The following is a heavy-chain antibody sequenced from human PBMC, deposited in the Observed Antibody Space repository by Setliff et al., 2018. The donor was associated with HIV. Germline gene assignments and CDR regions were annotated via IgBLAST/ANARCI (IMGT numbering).Heavy chain of an antibody. V-gene: IGHV4-31*02. Sequence: SETLSLTCTVSGGSISSGGYYWSWIRQHPGKGLEWIGHIYYSGSSESTYYNPSLKSRVTLSADTSKNQLSLSLTSVTAADTAVYYCARQGAGIQVRYFDWPWDPWTLDFDIWGRGTLVTVS. J-gene: IGHJ2*01. CDR2: IYYSGSSEST. CDR1: GGSISSGGYY. D-gene: IGHD3-9*01. CDR3: ARQGAGIQVRYFDWPWDPWTLDFDI.